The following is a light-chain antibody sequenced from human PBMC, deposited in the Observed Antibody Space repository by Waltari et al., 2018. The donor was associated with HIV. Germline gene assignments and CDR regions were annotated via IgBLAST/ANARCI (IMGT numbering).Light chain of an antibody. J-gene: IGLJ2*01. Sequence: QSALTQPPSASGSPGQSVTISCAGTRRDVGGYNYVSWYQQHPGKAPKLIIYEVTKRPLGVPDRFSGSKSGNTAPLTVSGLQPEDEADYYCSSHAGLDIFIFGGGTKVTVL. CDR3: SSHAGLDIFI. CDR2: EVT. CDR1: RRDVGGYNY. V-gene: IGLV2-8*01.